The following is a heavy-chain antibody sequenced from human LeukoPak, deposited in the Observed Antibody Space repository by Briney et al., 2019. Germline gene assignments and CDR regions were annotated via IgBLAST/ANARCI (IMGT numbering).Heavy chain of an antibody. D-gene: IGHD6-19*01. J-gene: IGHJ4*02. Sequence: GGSLRLSCAVSGFTFSSYAMSGVRQAPGKGLEWVSGISGSGDSTSYADSVKGRFSVSRDNSKNTLYLQMNSLRAEDTALYYCARNISSGWYVDYWGPGTLVTVSS. CDR2: ISGSGDST. V-gene: IGHV3-23*01. CDR1: GFTFSSYA. CDR3: ARNISSGWYVDY.